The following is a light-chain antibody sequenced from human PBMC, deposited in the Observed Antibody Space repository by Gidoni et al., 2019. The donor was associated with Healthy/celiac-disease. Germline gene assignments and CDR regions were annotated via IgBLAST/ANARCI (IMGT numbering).Light chain of an antibody. Sequence: DIVMTQSPDSLAVSLGERATINCKSSQSVLYSSNNKNYLAWSQQKPGQPPKLLIYWASTRESGVPDRFSGSGSGTDFTLTSSSLQAEDVAVYYCQQYYSTPWTFGQGTKVEIK. CDR3: QQYYSTPWT. V-gene: IGKV4-1*01. CDR2: WAS. CDR1: QSVLYSSNNKNY. J-gene: IGKJ1*01.